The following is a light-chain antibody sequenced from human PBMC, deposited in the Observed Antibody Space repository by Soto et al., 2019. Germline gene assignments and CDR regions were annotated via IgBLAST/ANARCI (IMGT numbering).Light chain of an antibody. CDR2: KAS. Sequence: DIQMTQSPSTLSGSVGDRVTITCRAGQTISSWLAWYQQKPGKAPKLLIYKASTLKSGVPSRFSGSGSGTEFTLTISSLTTDDFAYYYCQHYNSHSEAFGQGTKVDI. J-gene: IGKJ1*01. V-gene: IGKV1-5*03. CDR1: QTISSW. CDR3: QHYNSHSEA.